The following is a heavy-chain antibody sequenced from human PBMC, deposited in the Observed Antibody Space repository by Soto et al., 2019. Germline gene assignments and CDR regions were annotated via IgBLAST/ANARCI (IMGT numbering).Heavy chain of an antibody. J-gene: IGHJ4*02. V-gene: IGHV4-59*01. CDR1: GGSISNYY. CDR3: ARRYGGNFDY. Sequence: SETLSLTYTVSGGSISNYYWTWIRQPPGKGLQWIGYIYYSGTTNYNPSLKSRVTISVDTSKNQFSLKLSSVTAADTAVYYCARRYGGNFDYWGQGTLVTV. CDR2: IYYSGTT. D-gene: IGHD1-26*01.